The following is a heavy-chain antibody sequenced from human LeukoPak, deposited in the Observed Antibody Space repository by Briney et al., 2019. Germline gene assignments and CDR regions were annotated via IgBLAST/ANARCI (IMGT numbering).Heavy chain of an antibody. V-gene: IGHV1-18*01. CDR2: ISAYNGNT. CDR1: GYTFTSYG. CDR3: AREAYCSGGSCYPRYFDL. J-gene: IGHJ2*01. D-gene: IGHD2-15*01. Sequence: ASVKVSCKASGYTFTSYGISWVQQAPGQGLEWMGWISAYNGNTNYAQKLQGRVTMTTDTSTSTAYMELRSLRSDDTAVYYCAREAYCSGGSCYPRYFDLWGRGTLVTVSS.